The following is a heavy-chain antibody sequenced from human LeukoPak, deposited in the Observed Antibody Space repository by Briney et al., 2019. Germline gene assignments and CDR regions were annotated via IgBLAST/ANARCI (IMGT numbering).Heavy chain of an antibody. J-gene: IGHJ4*02. CDR1: GFTFSDYY. V-gene: IGHV3-11*04. CDR2: ISSSGSTI. D-gene: IGHD3-22*01. Sequence: GGSLRLSCAASGFTFSDYYMSWIRQAPGKGLEWVSCISSSGSTIYYADSVKGRFTISRDNAKNTLYLQMNSLRAEDTAVFYCAKSWGVEYSSGFYIGVDYWGQGTLVTVSS. CDR3: AKSWGVEYSSGFYIGVDY.